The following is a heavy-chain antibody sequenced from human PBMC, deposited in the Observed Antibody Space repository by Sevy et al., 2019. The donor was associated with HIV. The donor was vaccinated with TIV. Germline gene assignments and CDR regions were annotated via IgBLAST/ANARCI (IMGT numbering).Heavy chain of an antibody. V-gene: IGHV1-2*06. CDR1: GYTFTGYY. CDR3: GRGDFERGAFDI. CDR2: INPNSGGT. D-gene: IGHD3-10*01. Sequence: ASVKVSCKASGYTFTGYYMHWVRQAPGQGLEWMGRINPNSGGTNYAQKFQGRVTMTRDTSISKAYMELSRLRSDDTAVYYCGRGDFERGAFDIWGQGTMVTVSS. J-gene: IGHJ3*02.